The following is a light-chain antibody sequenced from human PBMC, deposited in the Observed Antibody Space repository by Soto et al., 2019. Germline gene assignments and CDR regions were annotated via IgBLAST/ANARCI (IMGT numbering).Light chain of an antibody. CDR1: QSVSTTY. J-gene: IGKJ1*01. CDR2: GTS. CDR3: QEYGTSRT. Sequence: EKIFTQSPGTLSLSPGERVTLSCRASQSVSTTYLAWYQQKPGQAPRLLIYGTSTRAAGIPDRFSGSGSGTDFTLTISRLGPEDFAVYYCQEYGTSRTFGQGTKVGIK. V-gene: IGKV3-20*01.